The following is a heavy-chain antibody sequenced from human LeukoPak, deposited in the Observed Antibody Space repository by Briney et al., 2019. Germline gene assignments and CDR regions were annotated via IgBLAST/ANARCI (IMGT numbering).Heavy chain of an antibody. CDR3: ARAKLRFLEWASGYMDV. Sequence: QTGGSLRLSCAASGFTFSSYWMSWVRQAPGKGLEWVANIKQDGSEKYYVDSVKGRFTISRDNAKNSLYLQMSSLRAEDTAVYYCARAKLRFLEWASGYMDVWGKGTTVTVSS. CDR2: IKQDGSEK. D-gene: IGHD3-3*01. V-gene: IGHV3-7*01. J-gene: IGHJ6*03. CDR1: GFTFSSYW.